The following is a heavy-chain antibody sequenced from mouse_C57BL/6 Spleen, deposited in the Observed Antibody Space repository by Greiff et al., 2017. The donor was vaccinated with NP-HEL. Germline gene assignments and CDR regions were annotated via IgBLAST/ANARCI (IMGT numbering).Heavy chain of an antibody. CDR1: GFTFSSYG. D-gene: IGHD2-5*01. J-gene: IGHJ1*03. CDR2: ISSGGSYT. V-gene: IGHV5-6*01. CDR3: ARRNYSNYDWYFDV. Sequence: EVQLVESGGDLVKPGGSLKLSCAASGFTFSSYGMSWVRQTPDKRLEWVATISSGGSYTYYPDSVKGRFTISRDNAKNTLYLQMSSLKSEDTAMYYCARRNYSNYDWYFDVWGTGTTVTVSS.